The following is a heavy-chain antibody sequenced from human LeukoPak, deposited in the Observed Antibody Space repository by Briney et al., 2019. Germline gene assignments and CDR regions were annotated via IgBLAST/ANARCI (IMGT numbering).Heavy chain of an antibody. CDR2: INTNTGDP. D-gene: IGHD3-3*01. V-gene: IGHV7-4-1*02. J-gene: IGHJ3*02. Sequence: ASVKVSCKASGYTFTSYAMNWVRQAPGQGLEWMGWINTNTGDPTYAQGFTGRFVFSLDTSVSTAYLQISSLKAEDTAVYYCARDPTVLRFLELLGNDAFDIWGQGTMVTVSS. CDR3: ARDPTVLRFLELLGNDAFDI. CDR1: GYTFTSYA.